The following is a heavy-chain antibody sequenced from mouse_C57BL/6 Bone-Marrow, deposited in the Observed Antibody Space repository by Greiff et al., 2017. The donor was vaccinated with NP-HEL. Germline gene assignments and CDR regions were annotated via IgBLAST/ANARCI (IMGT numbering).Heavy chain of an antibody. CDR2: IYPGSGST. D-gene: IGHD2-4*01. CDR3: ARGGLLLYDYDLANY. V-gene: IGHV1-55*01. CDR1: GYTFTSYW. J-gene: IGHJ2*01. Sequence: QVQLQQPGAELVKPGASVKMSCKASGYTFTSYWLTWVKQRPGQGLEWIGDIYPGSGSTNYNEKFKSKATLTVDTSSSTAYMQLSSLTSEDSAVYYCARGGLLLYDYDLANYWGQGTTLTVSS.